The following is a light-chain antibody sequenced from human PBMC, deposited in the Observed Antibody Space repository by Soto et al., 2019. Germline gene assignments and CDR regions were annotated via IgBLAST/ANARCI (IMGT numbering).Light chain of an antibody. V-gene: IGKV3-11*01. J-gene: IGKJ5*01. CDR1: QSVSSY. CDR3: QQRSNWPLIT. CDR2: DAS. Sequence: TVLKQSPATLSLSPDERATLSCRSSQSVSSYLAWYQQKPGQAPRLLIYDASNRATGIPARFSGSGSGTDFTLSISSLEPEDFAVYYCQQRSNWPLITFGEGTRLEI.